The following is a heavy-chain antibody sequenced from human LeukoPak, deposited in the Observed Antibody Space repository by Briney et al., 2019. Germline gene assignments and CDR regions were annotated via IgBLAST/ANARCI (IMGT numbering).Heavy chain of an antibody. CDR3: AKVPNYYDTTTYYG. J-gene: IGHJ4*02. CDR2: IWYDGSNK. CDR1: GFTFSSYG. Sequence: PGGSLRLSCAASGFTFSSYGMHWVRQAPGKGLEWVAVIWYDGSNKYYADSVKGRFTISRDNSKNTLYLQMSSLRVEDTAVYYCAKVPNYYDTTTYYGWGQGTLVTVSS. D-gene: IGHD3-22*01. V-gene: IGHV3-33*06.